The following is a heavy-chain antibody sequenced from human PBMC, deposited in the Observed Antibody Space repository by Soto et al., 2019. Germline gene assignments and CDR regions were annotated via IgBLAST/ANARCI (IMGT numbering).Heavy chain of an antibody. CDR2: IYHSGST. CDR1: GGSISSGGYS. J-gene: IGHJ6*02. V-gene: IGHV4-30-2*01. D-gene: IGHD3-3*01. Sequence: SETMSLTCAVSGGSISSGGYSWSWIRQPPGKGLEWIGYIYHSGSTYYNPSLKSRVTISVDRSKNQFSLKLSSVTAADTAVYYCARDKYYDFWSGYYTGYYYGMDVWGQGTTVTVS. CDR3: ARDKYYDFWSGYYTGYYYGMDV.